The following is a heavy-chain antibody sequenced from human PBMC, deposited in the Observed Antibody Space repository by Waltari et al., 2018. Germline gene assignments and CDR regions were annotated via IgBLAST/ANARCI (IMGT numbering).Heavy chain of an antibody. V-gene: IGHV1-69*14. CDR1: GGTFSSYA. CDR3: AREDYGDAHV. Sequence: QVQLVQSGAEVKKPGSSVKVSCKASGGTFSSYALRWVRQAQGEGSEGRGGSMRRYGKGKDGKKLEGRVTITAEKSTSTEYMERRSRRSEETAVYYGAREDYGDAHVWGQGTLVTVSS. J-gene: IGHJ4*02. CDR2: SMRRYGKG. D-gene: IGHD4-17*01.